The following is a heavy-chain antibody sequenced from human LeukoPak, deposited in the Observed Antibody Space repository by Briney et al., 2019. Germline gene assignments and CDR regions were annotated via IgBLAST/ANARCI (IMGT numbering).Heavy chain of an antibody. J-gene: IGHJ4*02. Sequence: SETLSLTCTVSLDSTTSNFWSWVRQPRAKGLEWIGKIHRSGSPNYNPSLQSRVTISIDRSRNQIVLELSSVTAADTAFYYCAREILGGFNPGAYWGQGTLVTVSS. CDR1: LDSTTSNF. CDR2: IHRSGSP. CDR3: AREILGGFNPGAY. D-gene: IGHD1-14*01. V-gene: IGHV4-59*12.